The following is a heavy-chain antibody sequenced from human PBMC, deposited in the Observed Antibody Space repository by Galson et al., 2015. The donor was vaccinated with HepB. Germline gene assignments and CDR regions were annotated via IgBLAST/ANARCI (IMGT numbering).Heavy chain of an antibody. V-gene: IGHV1-46*04. CDR1: GYTFTSYY. D-gene: IGHD3-10*01. CDR2: INPSGGST. J-gene: IGHJ6*02. CDR3: ARDGTFYYYGSGSYSYYYYGMDV. Sequence: SVKVSCKASGYTFTSYYMHWVRQAPGQGLEWMGIINPSGGSTSYAQKLPGRVTMTRDTSTSTVYMELSSLRSEDTAVYYCARDGTFYYYGSGSYSYYYYGMDVWGQGTTVTVSS.